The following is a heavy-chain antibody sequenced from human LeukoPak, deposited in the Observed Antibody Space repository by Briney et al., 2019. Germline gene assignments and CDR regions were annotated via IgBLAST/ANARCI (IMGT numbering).Heavy chain of an antibody. D-gene: IGHD3-10*02. CDR3: AELGITMIGGV. V-gene: IGHV3-21*01. Sequence: AGGSLRLSCAASGFTFSSYSMNWVRQAPGKGLEWVSSISSSSSYIYYADSVKGRFTISRDNAKNSLYLQMNSLRAEDAAVYYCAELGITMIGGVWGKGTTVTISS. CDR2: ISSSSSYI. J-gene: IGHJ6*04. CDR1: GFTFSSYS.